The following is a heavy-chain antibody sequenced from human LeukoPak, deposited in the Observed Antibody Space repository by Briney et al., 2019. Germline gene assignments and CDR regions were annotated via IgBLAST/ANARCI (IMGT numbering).Heavy chain of an antibody. CDR2: IYHSGST. CDR3: ARVPLRGSGYLDY. J-gene: IGHJ4*02. CDR1: GGSISSGGYY. D-gene: IGHD3-3*01. V-gene: IGHV4-30-2*01. Sequence: ASQTLSLTCTVSGGSISSGGYYWSWIRQPPGKGLEWIGYIYHSGSTYYNPSLKSRVTISVDRSKNQFSLKLSSVTATDTAVYYCARVPLRGSGYLDYWGQGTLVTVSS.